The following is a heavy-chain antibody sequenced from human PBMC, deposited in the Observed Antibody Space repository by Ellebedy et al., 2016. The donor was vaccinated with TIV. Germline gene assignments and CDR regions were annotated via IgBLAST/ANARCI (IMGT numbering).Heavy chain of an antibody. CDR3: TRDPMFDPRAIFDT. Sequence: GESLKISXAASGFTFSSYWMHWVRQAPGKGLIWVSRINSDGSSITYADSVKGRFTISRDNAKSTLYLEMNSLRVEDTAVYYCTRDPMFDPRAIFDTWGQGTLVAVSS. CDR2: INSDGSSI. V-gene: IGHV3-74*01. D-gene: IGHD3-10*02. CDR1: GFTFSSYW. J-gene: IGHJ4*02.